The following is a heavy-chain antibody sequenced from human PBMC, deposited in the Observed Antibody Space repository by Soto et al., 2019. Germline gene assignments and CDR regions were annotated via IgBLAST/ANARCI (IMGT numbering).Heavy chain of an antibody. CDR2: ISAYNGDK. V-gene: IGHV1-18*01. CDR3: ARDRCDYNRRGSAYD. D-gene: IGHD3-22*01. Sequence: ASVKVYCKASGYTFINYGVSWVRQAPGQGLEWMGWISAYNGDKKYAQNVQGRVTLTTDTSTSTAYMELRSLRSDDTAVYYCARDRCDYNRRGSAYDRGQGTLVILSA. J-gene: IGHJ4*02. CDR1: GYTFINYG.